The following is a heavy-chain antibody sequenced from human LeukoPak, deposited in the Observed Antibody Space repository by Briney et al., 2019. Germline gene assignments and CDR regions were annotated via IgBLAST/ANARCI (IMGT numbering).Heavy chain of an antibody. CDR1: GFTFSSYA. CDR3: AKDQLADGTACSY. V-gene: IGHV3-23*01. D-gene: IGHD5-18*01. CDR2: ISGSGGST. Sequence: GGSPRLSCAASGFTFSSYAMSWVRQAPGKGLEWVSAISGSGGSTYYADSVKGRFTISRDNSKNTLYLQMNSLRAEDTAVYYCAKDQLADGTACSYWGQGTLVTVSS. J-gene: IGHJ4*02.